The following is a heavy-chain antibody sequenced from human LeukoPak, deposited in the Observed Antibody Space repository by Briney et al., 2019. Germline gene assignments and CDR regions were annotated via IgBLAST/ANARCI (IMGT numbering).Heavy chain of an antibody. J-gene: IGHJ4*02. Sequence: PSETLSLTCTVSGGSISRYFWSWIRQPPGKGLEWIGYISYSGNTNYNPSLKSRVTMSVDTSKNQFFLKLSSVTAADTAVYYCARGGGRYGPSYFGYWGRGSLVTVSS. CDR1: GGSISRYF. D-gene: IGHD4-17*01. CDR2: ISYSGNT. V-gene: IGHV4-59*12. CDR3: ARGGGRYGPSYFGY.